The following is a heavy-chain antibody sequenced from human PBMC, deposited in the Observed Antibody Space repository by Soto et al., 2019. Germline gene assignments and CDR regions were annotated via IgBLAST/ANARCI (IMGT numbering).Heavy chain of an antibody. CDR3: ARQHDDYWGVFNWFDP. J-gene: IGHJ5*02. V-gene: IGHV1-8*01. D-gene: IGHD3-3*01. CDR2: MDPDSGKT. Sequence: QVQLVQSGAEVKKPGASVKVSCKASGYTFTSHKINWVRQATGQGLEWMGWMDPDSGKTAYVQKFQGRVTMTRNTSIGTAYMELNSLRSEDTAMYYCARQHDDYWGVFNWFDPWGQGTLVNVSS. CDR1: GYTFTSHK.